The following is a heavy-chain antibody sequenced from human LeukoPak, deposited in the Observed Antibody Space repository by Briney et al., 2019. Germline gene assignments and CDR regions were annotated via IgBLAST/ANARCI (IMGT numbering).Heavy chain of an antibody. CDR1: GDSVSRSSAA. CDR3: ARVGLGVDYYYGMDV. CDR2: TYYRSKWSN. J-gene: IGHJ6*02. V-gene: IGHV6-1*01. Sequence: SQTPSLTCAISGDSVSRSSAAWNWIRQSPSRGLEWLGRTYYRSKWSNDYAVSVKGRITINPDTSKNQFSLQLNSVTPEDTAVYYCARVGLGVDYYYGMDVWGQGTTVTVSS. D-gene: IGHD2-8*01.